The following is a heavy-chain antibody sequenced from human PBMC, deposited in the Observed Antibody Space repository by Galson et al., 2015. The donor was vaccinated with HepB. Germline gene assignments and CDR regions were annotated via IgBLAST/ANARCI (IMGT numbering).Heavy chain of an antibody. CDR1: GYNYTNYG. V-gene: IGHV1-2*06. CDR3: ARVAGRSIRRDKNWFDP. D-gene: IGHD1-26*01. Sequence: SVKVSCKASGYNYTNYGISWVRQAPGQGLEWMGRINPNSGGTNYAQKFQGRVTMTRDTSISTAYMELSRLRSDDTAVYYCARVAGRSIRRDKNWFDPWGQGTLVTVSS. CDR2: INPNSGGT. J-gene: IGHJ5*02.